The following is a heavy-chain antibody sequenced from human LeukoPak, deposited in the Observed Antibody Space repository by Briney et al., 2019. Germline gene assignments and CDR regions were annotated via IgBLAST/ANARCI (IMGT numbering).Heavy chain of an antibody. CDR1: GFTFSSYW. CDR2: IKQDGSEK. V-gene: IGHV3-7*01. D-gene: IGHD3-22*01. J-gene: IGHJ4*02. Sequence: GGSLRLSCAASGFTFSSYWMSWVRQAPGKGLEWVANIKQDGSEKYYVDSVKGRFTISRDNAKNSLYLQMNSLRAEDTAVYYCARNRYYYDSSGYYLYYWGQGTLVTVSS. CDR3: ARNRYYYDSSGYYLYY.